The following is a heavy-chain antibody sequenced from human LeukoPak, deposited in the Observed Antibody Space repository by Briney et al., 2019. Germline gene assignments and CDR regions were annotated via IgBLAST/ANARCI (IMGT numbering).Heavy chain of an antibody. V-gene: IGHV4-59*01. CDR2: IYYSGST. CDR1: GGSISSCY. Sequence: PSATLSLTCTVSGGSISSCYWGWIRQPPGKQPECIGYIYYSGSTNYNPSLKSRVTISVDTSKNQFSLKLSSVTAADTAVYYCARGGIAARYYYYMDVWGKGATVTVSS. CDR3: ARGGIAARYYYYMDV. J-gene: IGHJ6*03. D-gene: IGHD6-6*01.